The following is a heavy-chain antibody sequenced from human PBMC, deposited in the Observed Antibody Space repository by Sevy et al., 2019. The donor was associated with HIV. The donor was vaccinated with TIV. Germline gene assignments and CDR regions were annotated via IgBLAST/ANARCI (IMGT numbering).Heavy chain of an antibody. Sequence: ASVKVSCKASGYTFSSYDINWVRQATGQGLEWMGWMNPHSGNTGYAQKFQGRVTMTRNSSINTAYMELGSLTSADTGINYCARVRASYDYDRSVSMAYNWFDPWGQGTHVTFSS. CDR1: GYTFSSYD. V-gene: IGHV1-8*01. CDR2: MNPHSGNT. CDR3: ARVRASYDYDRSVSMAYNWFDP. D-gene: IGHD3-22*01. J-gene: IGHJ5*02.